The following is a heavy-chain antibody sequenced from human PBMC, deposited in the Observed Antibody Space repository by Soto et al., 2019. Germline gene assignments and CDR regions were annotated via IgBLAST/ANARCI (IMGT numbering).Heavy chain of an antibody. D-gene: IGHD3-22*01. J-gene: IGHJ4*02. CDR1: GFSLSTSGVG. CDR3: AHKGDGYYPLDY. CDR2: IYWDDSY. Sequence: QITLKESGPTLVKPTQTLTLTCTFSGFSLSTSGVGVGWIRQPPGKALEWLAVIYWDDSYHYSPSLRSRLTITKDTSKNQVVLTMTNMFPVNTATYCCAHKGDGYYPLDYWGQGTLVTVSS. V-gene: IGHV2-5*02.